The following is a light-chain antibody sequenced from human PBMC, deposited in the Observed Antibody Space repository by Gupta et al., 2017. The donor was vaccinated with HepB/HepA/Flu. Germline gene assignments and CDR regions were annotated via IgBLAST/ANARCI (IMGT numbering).Light chain of an antibody. CDR1: QDISYF. CDR3: HQANSFPIT. J-gene: IGKJ5*01. V-gene: IGKV1-12*01. CDR2: AAS. Sequence: DIQMTQSPSSVSASVGDRVNITCRASQDISYFLAWYQQKPGKDPKLLIYAASRLQSGVPSRFIASASGTDFTLTISSLQPDDFATYYCHQANSFPITFGQGTRLEIK.